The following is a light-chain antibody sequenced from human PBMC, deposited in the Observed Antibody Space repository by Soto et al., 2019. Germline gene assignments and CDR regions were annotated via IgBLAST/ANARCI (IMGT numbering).Light chain of an antibody. Sequence: DIQMTQSPSSLSASVGDRVTITCRASQSISSYLNWYQQKPGKAPKLLIYDASNLERGVPPRFSGSGSGTDFSLTVDSLQPEDTATYYCQQYDHPPYTFGQGTKVDNK. CDR1: QSISSY. J-gene: IGKJ2*01. V-gene: IGKV1-33*01. CDR2: DAS. CDR3: QQYDHPPYT.